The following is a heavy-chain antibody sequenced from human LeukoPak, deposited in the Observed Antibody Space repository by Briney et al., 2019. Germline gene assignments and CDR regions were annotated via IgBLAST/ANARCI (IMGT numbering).Heavy chain of an antibody. CDR1: GFTFDDYA. D-gene: IGHD6-19*01. J-gene: IGHJ3*02. V-gene: IGHV3-9*01. Sequence: GGSLRLSCAASGFTFDDYAMHWVRQAPGKGLEWVSGISWNSVSIGYADSVKGRFTISRDNAKNSLYLQMNSLRAEDTAVYYCASSGSYRNTFDIWGQGTMVTVSS. CDR2: ISWNSVSI. CDR3: ASSGSYRNTFDI.